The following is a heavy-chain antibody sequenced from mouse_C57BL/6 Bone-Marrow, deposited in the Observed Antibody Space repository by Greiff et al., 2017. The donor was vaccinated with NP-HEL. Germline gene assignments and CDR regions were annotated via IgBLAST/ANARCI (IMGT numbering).Heavy chain of an antibody. CDR1: GFTFSSYA. D-gene: IGHD2-4*01. CDR3: ARDTMITYYAMDY. J-gene: IGHJ4*01. V-gene: IGHV5-4*01. Sequence: EVKLMESGGGLVKPGGSLKLSCAASGFTFSSYAMSWVRQTPEKRLEWVATISDGGGYTYYPDNVKGRFTLSRDNAKNNLYLQMSHLKSEDTAMYYCARDTMITYYAMDYWGQGTSVTVSS. CDR2: ISDGGGYT.